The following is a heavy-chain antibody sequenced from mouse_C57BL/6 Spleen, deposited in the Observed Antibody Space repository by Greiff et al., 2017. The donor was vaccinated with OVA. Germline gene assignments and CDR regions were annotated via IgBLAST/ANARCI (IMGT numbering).Heavy chain of an antibody. CDR1: GFTFSSYA. CDR2: ISDGGSYT. Sequence: EVKLVESGGGLVKPGGSLKLSCAASGFTFSSYAMSWVRQTPEKRLEWVATISDGGSYTYYPDNVKGRFTISRDNAKNNLYLQMSHLKSEDTAMYYCARDDSKGEFAYWGQGTLVTVSA. CDR3: ARDDSKGEFAY. V-gene: IGHV5-4*01. D-gene: IGHD2-5*01. J-gene: IGHJ3*01.